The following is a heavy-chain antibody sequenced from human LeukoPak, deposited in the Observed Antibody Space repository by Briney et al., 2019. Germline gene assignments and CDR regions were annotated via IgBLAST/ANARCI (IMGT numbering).Heavy chain of an antibody. Sequence: PSETLSLTCTVSGYSISSGYYWGWIRQPPGKGLEWIGSIYHSGSTYYNPSLKSRVTISVDRSKNQFSLKLSSVTAADTAVYYCARATIFGVVIGAFDIWGQGTMVTVSS. CDR2: IYHSGST. CDR3: ARATIFGVVIGAFDI. J-gene: IGHJ3*02. D-gene: IGHD3-3*01. V-gene: IGHV4-38-2*02. CDR1: GYSISSGYY.